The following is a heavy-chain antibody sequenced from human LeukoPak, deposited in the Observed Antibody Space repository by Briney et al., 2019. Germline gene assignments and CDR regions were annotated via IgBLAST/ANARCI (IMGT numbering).Heavy chain of an antibody. Sequence: PSETLSLTCTVSGGSISSYYWSWIRQPPGKGLEWIGYIYYSGSTNYNPSLKGRVTISVDTSKTQFSLKLSYVTAADTAVYYCARASVVPAAMFDYWGQGTLVSVSS. CDR3: ARASVVPAAMFDY. D-gene: IGHD2-2*01. J-gene: IGHJ4*02. V-gene: IGHV4-59*01. CDR2: IYYSGST. CDR1: GGSISSYY.